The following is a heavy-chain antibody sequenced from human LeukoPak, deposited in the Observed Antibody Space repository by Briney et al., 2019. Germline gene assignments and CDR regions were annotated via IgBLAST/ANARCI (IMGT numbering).Heavy chain of an antibody. Sequence: ASVKVSCKASGYTFTGYYMHWVRQAPGQGLEWMGWINPNSGDTNYAQKFQGWVTVTRDTSTSTAYMELSRLRSDGTAVYYCAREAMPGIGVAGTGFDYWGQGTLVTVSS. CDR3: AREAMPGIGVAGTGFDY. V-gene: IGHV1-2*04. CDR1: GYTFTGYY. J-gene: IGHJ4*02. CDR2: INPNSGDT. D-gene: IGHD6-19*01.